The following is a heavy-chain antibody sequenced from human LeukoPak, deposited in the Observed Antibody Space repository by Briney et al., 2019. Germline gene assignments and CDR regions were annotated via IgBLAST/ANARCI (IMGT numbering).Heavy chain of an antibody. Sequence: SQTLSLTCAISGDRVSSNSVAWNWIRQSPSRGLEWLGRTYYRSKWYNEYAESVKSRIIINPDTSKNQFSLQLTSVTPEDTAVYYCARDNWNVRYYFDSWGPGTLVTVSS. CDR3: ARDNWNVRYYFDS. V-gene: IGHV6-1*01. J-gene: IGHJ4*02. D-gene: IGHD1-1*01. CDR1: GDRVSSNSVA. CDR2: TYYRSKWYN.